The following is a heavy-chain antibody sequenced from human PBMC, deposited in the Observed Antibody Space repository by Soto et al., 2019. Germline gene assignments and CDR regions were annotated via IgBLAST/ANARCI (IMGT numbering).Heavy chain of an antibody. D-gene: IGHD3-22*01. CDR2: IKSKTDGGTT. Sequence: GGSLRLSFAASGFTFSNCWMSWVRQAPGKGLEWVCRIKSKTDGGTTDYAAPVKGRFTISRYDSKNTLYLQMNKLKTEDTAVYYCTTDSPYSYDTSGYSAXCGQGTLVTVSX. CDR1: GFTFSNCW. J-gene: IGHJ4*02. V-gene: IGHV3-15*01. CDR3: TTDSPYSYDTSGYSAX.